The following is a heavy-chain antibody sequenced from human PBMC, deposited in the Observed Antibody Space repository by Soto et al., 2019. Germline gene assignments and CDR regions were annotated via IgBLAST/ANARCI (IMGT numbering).Heavy chain of an antibody. CDR3: ARDPSSILVFDM. Sequence: SETLSLTCTVSGGSISSYYWSWIRQPPGKGLEWIGYIYYSGSTNYNPSLKSRVTISVDTSKNQFSLKLSSVTAADTAVYYCARDPSSILVFDMWGQRTVVPVSS. CDR1: GGSISSYY. CDR2: IYYSGST. J-gene: IGHJ3*02. D-gene: IGHD3-3*02. V-gene: IGHV4-59*01.